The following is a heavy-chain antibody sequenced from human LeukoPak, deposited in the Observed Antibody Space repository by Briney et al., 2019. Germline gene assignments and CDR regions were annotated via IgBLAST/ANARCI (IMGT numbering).Heavy chain of an antibody. CDR2: ISNTGVST. CDR3: VKDDSYYYDSGIYPY. D-gene: IGHD3-10*01. V-gene: IGHV3-64D*06. Sequence: GGSLRLSCSASEFTFSSFALHWVRQAPGKGLEYVSGISNTGVSTYYADSVTGRFTISRDNSKNTLYLQMGSLRAEDTAIYYCVKDDSYYYDSGIYPYWGQGTLVTVSS. J-gene: IGHJ4*02. CDR1: EFTFSSFA.